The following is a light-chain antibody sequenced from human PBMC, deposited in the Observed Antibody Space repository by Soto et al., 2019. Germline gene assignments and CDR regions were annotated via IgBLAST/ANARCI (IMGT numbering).Light chain of an antibody. Sequence: DIQLTQSPSFLSASVGDRVTITCRASQEISTYLAWYQQKPGKAPKLLIHTASTLQSGVPSRFSGSGSGTEFTLTISSLQPVDFASYYFQHRHSYPITFGQGTRLDI. V-gene: IGKV1-9*01. CDR1: QEISTY. J-gene: IGKJ5*01. CDR3: QHRHSYPIT. CDR2: TAS.